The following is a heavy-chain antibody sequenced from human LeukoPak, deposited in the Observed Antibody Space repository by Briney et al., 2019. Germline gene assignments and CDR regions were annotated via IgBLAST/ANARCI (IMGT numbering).Heavy chain of an antibody. CDR1: GGSISSSSYY. J-gene: IGHJ4*02. D-gene: IGHD3-3*01. Sequence: KPSETLSLTCTVSGGSISSSSYYWGWIRQPPGKGLEWIGSIYYSGSTYYNPSLKGRVTISVDTSKNQFSLKLSSVTAADTAVYYCAFSPYDSSFDYWGQGTRSPSPQ. CDR3: AFSPYDSSFDY. CDR2: IYYSGST. V-gene: IGHV4-39*01.